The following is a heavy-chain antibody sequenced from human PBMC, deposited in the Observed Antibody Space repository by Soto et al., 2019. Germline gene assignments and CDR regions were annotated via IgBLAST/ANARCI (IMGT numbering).Heavy chain of an antibody. CDR3: ARPGYYDFWSGYSYGMDV. V-gene: IGHV5-51*01. J-gene: IGHJ6*02. Sequence: GESLKISCKGSGYSFTSYWIGWVRQMPGKGLEWMGIIYPGDSDTRYSPSFQGQVTISADKSISTAYLQWSSLKASDTAMHYCARPGYYDFWSGYSYGMDVWGQGTTVTVSS. CDR1: GYSFTSYW. CDR2: IYPGDSDT. D-gene: IGHD3-3*01.